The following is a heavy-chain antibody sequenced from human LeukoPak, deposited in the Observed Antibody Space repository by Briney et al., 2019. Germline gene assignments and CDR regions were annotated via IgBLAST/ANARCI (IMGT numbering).Heavy chain of an antibody. CDR3: ARVGRAMTAAGFGAFDI. Sequence: PSETLSLTCTVSGASIDSDNYNWAWIRQPPGKGLEWVSYIGSSGSSIYYADSVKGRFTISRDNAKKSVYLQMDSLRAEDTAVYYCARVGRAMTAAGFGAFDIWGQGTMVNVSP. D-gene: IGHD6-13*01. J-gene: IGHJ3*02. CDR2: IGSSGSSI. V-gene: IGHV3-11*01. CDR1: GASIDSDNY.